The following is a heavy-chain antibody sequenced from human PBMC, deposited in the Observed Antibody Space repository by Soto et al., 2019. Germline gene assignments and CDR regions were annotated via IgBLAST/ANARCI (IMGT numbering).Heavy chain of an antibody. V-gene: IGHV1-3*01. J-gene: IGHJ4*02. Sequence: QVQLVQSGAEVKKPGASVKVSCKASGYTFTSYAMHWVRQAPGQRLEWMGWINAGNGNTKYSQKFQGRVTITRDTSASTAYMELSSLRSEDTAVYSCARGLWFGELLGYWGQGTLVTVSS. CDR1: GYTFTSYA. CDR3: ARGLWFGELLGY. D-gene: IGHD3-10*01. CDR2: INAGNGNT.